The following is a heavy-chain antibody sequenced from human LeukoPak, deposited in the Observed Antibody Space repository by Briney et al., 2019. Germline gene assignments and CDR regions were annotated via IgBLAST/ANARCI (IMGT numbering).Heavy chain of an antibody. D-gene: IGHD3-16*02. CDR2: IYHSGTT. CDR1: GYSISSGFY. Sequence: PSETLSLTCTVSGYSISSGFYWGWIRQPPGKGLECIGSIYHSGTTYYNPSLKSRVIISVDTSKNQFSLKLSSVTAADTAVYYCAIFTFGGIIAPDYWGQGTLVTVSS. V-gene: IGHV4-38-2*02. J-gene: IGHJ4*02. CDR3: AIFTFGGIIAPDY.